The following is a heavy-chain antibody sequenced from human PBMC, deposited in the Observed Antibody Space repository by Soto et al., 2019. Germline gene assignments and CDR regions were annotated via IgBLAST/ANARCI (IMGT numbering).Heavy chain of an antibody. Sequence: QITLKEAGPTLVKPTQTLTLTCTFSGFSLITSGMGVGWVRQPPGKALEWLALIYWDDDKGYSTSLKSRLTITKDTSKTQVVLTMTNMDPADTATYYCARTVAPRIFDSWGQGTLVTVSS. J-gene: IGHJ4*02. CDR2: IYWDDDK. V-gene: IGHV2-5*02. CDR3: ARTVAPRIFDS. CDR1: GFSLITSGMG. D-gene: IGHD2-15*01.